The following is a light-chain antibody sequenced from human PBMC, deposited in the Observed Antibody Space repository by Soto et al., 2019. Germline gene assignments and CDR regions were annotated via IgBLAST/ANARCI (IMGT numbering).Light chain of an antibody. Sequence: EIVLTQSPATLSLSPGERATLSCRASQSVSSYLAWYQQKPGQAPRLLIYDASNRATGIPARFSGSGSGTDFTLTISSLEPEDFAVHYCQQCSNWPPLTFGGGTKVEIK. V-gene: IGKV3-11*01. CDR3: QQCSNWPPLT. CDR2: DAS. CDR1: QSVSSY. J-gene: IGKJ4*01.